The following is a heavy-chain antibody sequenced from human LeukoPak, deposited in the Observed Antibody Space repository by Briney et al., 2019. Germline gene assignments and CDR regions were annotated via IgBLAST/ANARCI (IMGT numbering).Heavy chain of an antibody. CDR1: GYTFTGYY. V-gene: IGHV1-2*02. CDR3: ARAGYSYGYDY. J-gene: IGHJ4*02. Sequence: ASVKVSCKPSGYTFTGYYIHWVRQAPGQGLEWMGWINPNSGGTKFSENFQGRVTMTRDTSISTAYMELTRLKSDDTAVYYCARAGYSYGYDYWGQGTLVTVSS. D-gene: IGHD5-18*01. CDR2: INPNSGGT.